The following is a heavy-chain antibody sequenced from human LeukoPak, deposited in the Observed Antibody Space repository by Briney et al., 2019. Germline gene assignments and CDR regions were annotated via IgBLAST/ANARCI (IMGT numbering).Heavy chain of an antibody. Sequence: PSETLSLTCTVSGGSISSGGYYWSWIRQHPGKGLEWIGYIYYSRSTYYNPSLKSRVTISVDTSMNQFSLKLSSVTAADTAVYYCAREVVVAGKGGFDYWGQGTLVTVSS. J-gene: IGHJ4*02. CDR1: GGSISSGGYY. D-gene: IGHD6-19*01. CDR3: AREVVVAGKGGFDY. CDR2: IYYSRST. V-gene: IGHV4-31*03.